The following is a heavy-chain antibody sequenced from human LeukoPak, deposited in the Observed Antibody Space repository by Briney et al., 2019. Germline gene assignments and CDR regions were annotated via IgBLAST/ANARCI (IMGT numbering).Heavy chain of an antibody. CDR3: ARHAIDGSGYYFDYFDY. D-gene: IGHD3-22*01. CDR2: IYYSGST. V-gene: IGHV4-59*04. Sequence: KPSETLSLTCIVSGGSFGTYYWSWIRQPPGKGLEWIGDIYYSGSTYYNPSLKSRVTISVDTSKNQFSLKLTSVTAADTAVYYCARHAIDGSGYYFDYFDYWGQGTLVTVSS. J-gene: IGHJ4*02. CDR1: GGSFGTYY.